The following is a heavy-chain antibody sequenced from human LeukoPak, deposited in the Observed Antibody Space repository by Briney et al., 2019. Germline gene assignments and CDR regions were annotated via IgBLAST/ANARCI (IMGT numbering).Heavy chain of an antibody. Sequence: GGSLRLSCAASGFTFSSYGMHWVRQAPGKGLEWVAFIRYDGSNKYYADSVKGRFTISRDNSKNTLYLQMNSLRAEDTAVYYCAKGCGYSYGYYFDYWGQETLVTVSS. CDR2: IRYDGSNK. V-gene: IGHV3-30*02. D-gene: IGHD5-18*01. CDR1: GFTFSSYG. J-gene: IGHJ4*02. CDR3: AKGCGYSYGYYFDY.